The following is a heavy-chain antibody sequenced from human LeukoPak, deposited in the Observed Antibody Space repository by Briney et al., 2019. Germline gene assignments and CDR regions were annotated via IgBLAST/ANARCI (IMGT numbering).Heavy chain of an antibody. CDR1: GYSFTSHY. V-gene: IGHV1-46*01. Sequence: GASVKVSCKALGYSFTSHYIHWVRQAPGQELEWMGIIHPRGGSARYAQKFQGRVTLTTDTSTSTVYMEVSRLTSEDTAVYYCARHFVKYYETSGDALDIWGQGTMVTVSS. J-gene: IGHJ3*02. D-gene: IGHD3-22*01. CDR3: ARHFVKYYETSGDALDI. CDR2: IHPRGGSA.